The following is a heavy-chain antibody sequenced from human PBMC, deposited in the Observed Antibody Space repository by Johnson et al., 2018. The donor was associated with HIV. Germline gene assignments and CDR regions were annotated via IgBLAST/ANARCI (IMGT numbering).Heavy chain of an antibody. CDR3: ARGRYGRMTTVAAAAFDI. J-gene: IGHJ3*02. CDR1: GFIFRNYW. Sequence: VQLVESGGGLVQPGGSLRLSCAASGFIFRNYWMHWVRQTPGKGLVWVARIYSDGSDTAYADSVKGRFTISRDNAKNSLYLQMNRLRAEDTALYYCARGRYGRMTTVAAAAFDIWGQGTMVTVSS. D-gene: IGHD4-23*01. CDR2: IYSDGSDT. V-gene: IGHV3-74*03.